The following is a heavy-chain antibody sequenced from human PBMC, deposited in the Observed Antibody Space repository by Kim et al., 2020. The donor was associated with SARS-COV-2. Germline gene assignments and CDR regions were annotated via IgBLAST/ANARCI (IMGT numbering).Heavy chain of an antibody. J-gene: IGHJ4*02. CDR3: ARDGVGAGARFDY. D-gene: IGHD1-26*01. V-gene: IGHV4-4*02. Sequence: YNPSLRSRVTISVDESKNQFSLKLSSVTAADTAVYYCARDGVGAGARFDYWGQGTLVTVSS.